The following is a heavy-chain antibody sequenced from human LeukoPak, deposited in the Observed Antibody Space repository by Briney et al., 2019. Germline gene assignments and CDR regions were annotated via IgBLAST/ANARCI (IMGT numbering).Heavy chain of an antibody. J-gene: IGHJ4*02. D-gene: IGHD6-13*01. CDR1: GGSISSSYY. V-gene: IGHV4-39*01. CDR2: IYYSGST. Sequence: PSETLSLTCNVSGGSISSSYYWGWIRQPPGKGLEWIGSIYYSGSTYYNPSLKSRVTISVDTSKNQFSLKLSSVTAADTAVYYCALPGYSSSHPFDYWGQGTLVTVSS. CDR3: ALPGYSSSHPFDY.